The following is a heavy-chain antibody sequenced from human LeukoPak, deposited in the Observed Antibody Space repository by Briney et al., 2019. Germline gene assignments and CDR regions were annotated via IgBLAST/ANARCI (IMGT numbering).Heavy chain of an antibody. CDR1: GGTFSSYA. CDR2: IIPILGIA. D-gene: IGHD3-3*01. V-gene: IGHV1-69*04. CDR3: ASGSGEYDFWH. Sequence: SVKVSCKASGGTFSSYAISWVRQAPGQGLEWMGRIIPILGIANYAQKFQGRVTITTDESTSTAYMELSSLRSEDTAVYYCASGSGEYDFWHWGQGTLVTVSS. J-gene: IGHJ4*02.